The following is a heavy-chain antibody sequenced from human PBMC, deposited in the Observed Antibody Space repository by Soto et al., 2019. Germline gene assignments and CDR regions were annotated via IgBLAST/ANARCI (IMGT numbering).Heavy chain of an antibody. CDR1: GCTFTSYA. D-gene: IGHD2-21*02. J-gene: IGHJ4*02. CDR2: INAGNGNT. CDR3: ARSIVVVTALDY. Sequence: QVRLVQSGAEEKKPGASVNVSCKASGCTFTSYAMHWVRQAPGQRLEWMGWINAGNGNTKYSQKFQGRVTITRDTSASTAYMELSSLRSEDTAVYYCARSIVVVTALDYWGQGTLVTVSS. V-gene: IGHV1-3*05.